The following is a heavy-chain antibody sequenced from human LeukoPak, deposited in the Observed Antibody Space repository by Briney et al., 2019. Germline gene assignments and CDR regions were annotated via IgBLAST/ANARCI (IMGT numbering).Heavy chain of an antibody. Sequence: ASVKVSCKASGLTFTSSAVQWVRQARGQRLEWIGWTVVGSGNTNYAQKFQERVTITRDMSISTAYMELSSLRSEDTAVYYCAADPYDYGDYVLGYWGQGTLVTVSS. V-gene: IGHV1-58*01. CDR1: GLTFTSSA. J-gene: IGHJ4*02. CDR3: AADPYDYGDYVLGY. D-gene: IGHD4-17*01. CDR2: TVVGSGNT.